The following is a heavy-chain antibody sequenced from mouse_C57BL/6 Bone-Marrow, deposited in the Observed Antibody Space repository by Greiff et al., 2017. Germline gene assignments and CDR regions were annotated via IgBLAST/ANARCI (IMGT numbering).Heavy chain of an antibody. CDR2: IDPSDSYT. Sequence: VQLQQPGAELVMPGASVKLSCKASGYTFTSYWMHWVKQRPGQGLEWIGEIDPSDSYTNYNQKFKGKSTLTVDKSSSTAYMQLSSLTSEDSAVYYCARSYGSSQRGYFDYGCQGPTPTGSS. CDR1: GYTFTSYW. D-gene: IGHD1-1*01. CDR3: ARSYGSSQRGYFDY. J-gene: IGHJ2*01. V-gene: IGHV1-69*01.